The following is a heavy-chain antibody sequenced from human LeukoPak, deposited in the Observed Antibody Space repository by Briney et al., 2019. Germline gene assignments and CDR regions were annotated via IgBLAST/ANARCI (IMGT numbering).Heavy chain of an antibody. D-gene: IGHD4-17*01. J-gene: IGHJ2*01. V-gene: IGHV3-48*03. CDR1: GFTFSSYE. CDR3: AKMPEYGDGAYYFDL. Sequence: GGSLTLSCAASGFTFSSYEMNWVRQAPGKGLEWVSYISSSGSTIYYSDSVKGRFTISRDSTKNFIFLQMNSLRVDETAIYYCAKMPEYGDGAYYFDLWGRGTLVTVSS. CDR2: ISSSGSTI.